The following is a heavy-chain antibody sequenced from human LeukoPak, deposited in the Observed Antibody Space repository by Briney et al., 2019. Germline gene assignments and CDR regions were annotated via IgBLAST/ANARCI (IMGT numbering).Heavy chain of an antibody. J-gene: IGHJ5*01. CDR1: GFTFSSYA. CDR3: ARESSGTYDS. CDR2: ICYDGSNK. V-gene: IGHV3-33*01. D-gene: IGHD1-26*01. Sequence: GGSLRLSCAASGFTFSSYAMHWVRQAPGRGLEWVAVICYDGSNKNYADSVKGRFTISRDNSKNTVYLQMNSLRAEDTAVYYCARESSGTYDSWGQGTLVTVSS.